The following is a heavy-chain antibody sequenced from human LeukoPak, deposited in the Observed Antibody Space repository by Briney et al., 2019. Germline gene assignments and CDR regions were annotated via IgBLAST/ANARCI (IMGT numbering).Heavy chain of an antibody. CDR2: ISYDGSNK. CDR3: ARGDWRSSWYKDYFDY. D-gene: IGHD6-13*01. J-gene: IGHJ4*02. CDR1: GFTFSSYA. V-gene: IGHV3-30-3*01. Sequence: GGSLRLSCAASGFTFSSYAMHWVRQAPGKGLEWVAVISYDGSNKYYADSVKGRFTISRDNSKNTLYLQMSSLRAEDTAVYYCARGDWRSSWYKDYFDYWGQGTLVTVSS.